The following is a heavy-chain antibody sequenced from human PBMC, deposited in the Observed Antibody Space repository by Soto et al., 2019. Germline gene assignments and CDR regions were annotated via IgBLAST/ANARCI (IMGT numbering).Heavy chain of an antibody. V-gene: IGHV1-69*06. J-gene: IGHJ4*02. CDR1: GGTFSSYA. CDR3: ARVNIGYCRCCSCSASDFDY. D-gene: IGHD2-15*01. Sequence: QVQLVQSGAEVKKPGSSVKVSCKASGGTFSSYAISWVRQAPGQGLEWMGGIIPIFGTANYAQKFQGRVKITADKSTSTAYMELSSLRSEDTAVYYCARVNIGYCRCCSCSASDFDYWCQGTLVTVSS. CDR2: IIPIFGTA.